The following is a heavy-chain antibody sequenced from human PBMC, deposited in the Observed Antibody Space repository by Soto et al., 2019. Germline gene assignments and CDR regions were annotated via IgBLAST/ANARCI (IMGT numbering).Heavy chain of an antibody. CDR1: GYTFTSYA. CDR3: ASSYEYDCSGYSRLCYYYGVEV. V-gene: IGHV1-3*01. J-gene: IGHJ6*02. CDR2: INAGNGNT. Sequence: QVQLVQSGAEVKKPGASVKASCKASGYTFTSYAMHWVRQAPGQRLEWMGWINAGNGNTKYSQKFQGRVTITRDTSASTAYMVLSSLRSEVTAVYYWASSYEYDCSGYSRLCYYYGVEVWGQGTMVTVSS. D-gene: IGHD3-22*01.